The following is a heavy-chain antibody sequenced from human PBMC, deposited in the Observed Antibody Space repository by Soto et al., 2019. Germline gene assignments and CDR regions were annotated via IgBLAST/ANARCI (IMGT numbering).Heavy chain of an antibody. CDR1: GFTFSIYW. D-gene: IGHD5-18*01. CDR2: IKQDGSEK. CDR3: VRRQNSPFDH. V-gene: IGHV3-7*05. Sequence: EVQLVESGGGLVQPGGSLRLSCAASGFTFSIYWMNWVRQAPGKGLEWVANIKQDGSEKYYVDSVKGRFTISRDNAKNSLYLQMNSLGAEDTAVYYCVRRQNSPFDHWGQGTLVTVSS. J-gene: IGHJ4*02.